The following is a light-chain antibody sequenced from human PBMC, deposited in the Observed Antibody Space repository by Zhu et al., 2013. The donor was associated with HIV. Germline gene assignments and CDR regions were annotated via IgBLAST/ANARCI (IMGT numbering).Light chain of an antibody. J-gene: IGLJ2*01. Sequence: QSVLTQPPSVSGAPGQRVTISCTGSSSNIGARYDVHWYQQLPGTAPKLLIYGNSNRPSGVPDRFSGSKSGTSASLAISGLQSEDEADYYCAAWDYSLKGHHVAFGGGTKLTVL. CDR2: GNS. CDR3: AAWDYSLKGHHVA. V-gene: IGLV1-40*01. CDR1: SSNIGARYD.